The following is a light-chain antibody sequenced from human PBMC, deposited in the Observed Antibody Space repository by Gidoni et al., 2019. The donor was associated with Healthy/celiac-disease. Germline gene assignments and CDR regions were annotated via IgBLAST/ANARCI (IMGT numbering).Light chain of an antibody. CDR1: CSDVGGYNY. CDR3: NSYTSSSTRV. V-gene: IGLV2-14*03. Sequence: SALTHPAPLPRSPGQSITISCTGTCSDVGGYNYVSWYQQHPGKAPKLMIYDVSMRPSGVSNRFSGSKSGNTASLTISRLQAEDAADYYYNSYTSSSTRVFSGGTKLTVL. CDR2: DVS. J-gene: IGLJ3*02.